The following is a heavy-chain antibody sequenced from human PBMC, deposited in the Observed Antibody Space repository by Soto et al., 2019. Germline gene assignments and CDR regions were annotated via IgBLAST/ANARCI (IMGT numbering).Heavy chain of an antibody. V-gene: IGHV2-5*02. D-gene: IGHD3-16*01. CDR2: IYWDNDK. CDR1: GFSLRTTGVG. CDR3: GHGFYTYTGYFGH. Sequence: QITLKESGATLVKPTQTLTLTCTFSGFSLRTTGVGVAWIRQPPGKTLEWLALIYWDNDKRYSPSLKTRLPITKDTSNGHVVLTMPHMAAEDTTTYYCGHGFYTYTGYFGHWGQGTLVTVSS. J-gene: IGHJ4*02.